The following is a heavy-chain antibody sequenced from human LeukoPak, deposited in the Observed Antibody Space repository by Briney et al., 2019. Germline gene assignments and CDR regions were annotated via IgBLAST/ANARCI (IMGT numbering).Heavy chain of an antibody. J-gene: IGHJ3*02. CDR1: EFTLRSYW. V-gene: IGHV3-7*03. CDR2: IKEDGSEK. Sequence: GGSLSLSCVVSEFTLRSYWMRWVRQAPGKGLEWVANIKEDGSEKYYVASVKGRFTISRDNAISRDNAKNSLFLQMNSLRAEDTAVYYCASLLSGGFDIWGQGTMVTVSS. CDR3: ASLLSGGFDI. D-gene: IGHD2-2*01.